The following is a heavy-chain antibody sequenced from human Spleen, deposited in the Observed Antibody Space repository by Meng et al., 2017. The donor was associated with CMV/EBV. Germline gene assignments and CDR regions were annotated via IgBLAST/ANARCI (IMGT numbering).Heavy chain of an antibody. CDR1: YRFIIFC. D-gene: IGHD3-16*01. CDR3: ARGGRERAVVPASYFDY. J-gene: IGHJ4*02. Sequence: YRFIIFCIKWVRQAPGLVVGWMGWIGPDNGNTFYAQKFQGRVTVTTDRGTGTACMELRRLRSDDAAGCDCARGGRERAVVPASYFDYWGQGTLVTVSS. CDR2: IGPDNGNT. V-gene: IGHV1-18*01.